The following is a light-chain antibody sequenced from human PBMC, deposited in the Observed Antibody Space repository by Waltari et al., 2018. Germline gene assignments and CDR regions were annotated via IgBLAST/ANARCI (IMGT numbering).Light chain of an antibody. V-gene: IGKV3-11*01. J-gene: IGKJ4*01. CDR1: QSVSSS. Sequence: EIVLTQSPATLSLSPGERATLSCRASQSVSSSLAWYQQKPGQAPRLLIYDASNRATGSPARFSGSGSGTDFTLTISSLEPEDFAVYYCQQRSNWPRLTFGGGTKVEIK. CDR2: DAS. CDR3: QQRSNWPRLT.